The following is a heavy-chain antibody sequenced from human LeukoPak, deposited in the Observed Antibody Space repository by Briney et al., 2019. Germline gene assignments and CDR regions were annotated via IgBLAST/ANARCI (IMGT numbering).Heavy chain of an antibody. CDR2: INHSGST. CDR1: GFTVSAYA. CDR3: ARGVRYIVVVPAAAPFAY. D-gene: IGHD2-2*01. J-gene: IGHJ4*02. Sequence: PGGSLRLSCAASGFTVSAYAMAWVRQPPGKGLEWIGEINHSGSTNYNPSLKSRVTISVDTSKNQFSLKLSSVTAADTAVYYCARGVRYIVVVPAAAPFAYWGQGTLVTVSS. V-gene: IGHV4-34*01.